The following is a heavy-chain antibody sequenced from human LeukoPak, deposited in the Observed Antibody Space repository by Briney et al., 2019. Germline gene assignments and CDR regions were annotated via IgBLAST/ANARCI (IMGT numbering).Heavy chain of an antibody. D-gene: IGHD2-2*01. J-gene: IGHJ4*02. CDR1: GGSISSGSYY. V-gene: IGHV4-61*01. Sequence: NSSETLSLTCTVSGGSISSGSYYWSWIRQPPGKGLEWIGYIYYSGSTNYNPSLKSRVTISVDPSKNQFSLKLSSVAAADTAVYYCARGLAVVPAAIDYWGQGTLVTVSS. CDR2: IYYSGST. CDR3: ARGLAVVPAAIDY.